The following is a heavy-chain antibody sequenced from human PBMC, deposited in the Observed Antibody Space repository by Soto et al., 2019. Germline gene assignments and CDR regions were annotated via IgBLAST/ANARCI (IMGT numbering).Heavy chain of an antibody. V-gene: IGHV4-31*03. Sequence: SETLSLTCTVSGDSMATGGHYYNWIRQVPGKGLEWIGYVYYSGATHYTPSLRARATISRDTSKNQFSLRLISVTAADTALYYCARDQDLQPTVWGFWGQGIQVTVS. D-gene: IGHD3-16*01. CDR1: GDSMATGGHY. CDR2: VYYSGAT. J-gene: IGHJ4*02. CDR3: ARDQDLQPTVWGF.